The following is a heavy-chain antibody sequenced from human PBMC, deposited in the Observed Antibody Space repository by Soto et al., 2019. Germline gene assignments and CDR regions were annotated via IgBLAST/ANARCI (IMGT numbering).Heavy chain of an antibody. D-gene: IGHD3-16*01. CDR1: GDTFSGYP. CDR2: IIPVFGTT. J-gene: IGHJ4*02. Sequence: QVQLVQSGAELKKPGSSVKVSCKASGDTFSGYPINWVRQAPGEGLEWMGRIIPVFGTTNDAQRFEGRVTFTADESTNTAYMELRGLLSEDTAVSYCARDGGCGELKYWGPGTLVTVSS. CDR3: ARDGGCGELKY. V-gene: IGHV1-69*18.